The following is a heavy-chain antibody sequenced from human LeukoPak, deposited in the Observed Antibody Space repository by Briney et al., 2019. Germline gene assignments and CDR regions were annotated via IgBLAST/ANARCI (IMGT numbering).Heavy chain of an antibody. Sequence: KPSETLSLTCTVSGGSISSYYWSWFRQPPGKGLEWIGYIYYSGSTNYNPSLKSRVTISVDTSKNQFSLKLSSVTAADTAVYYCAGGGGLKFSYYYWDVGAKGTRAPVS. V-gene: IGHV4-59*01. D-gene: IGHD5-24*01. CDR3: AGGGGLKFSYYYWDV. J-gene: IGHJ6*03. CDR1: GGSISSYY. CDR2: IYYSGST.